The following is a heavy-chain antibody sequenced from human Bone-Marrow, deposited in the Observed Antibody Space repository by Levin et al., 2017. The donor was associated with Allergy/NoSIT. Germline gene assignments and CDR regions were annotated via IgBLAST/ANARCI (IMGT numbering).Heavy chain of an antibody. Sequence: GESLKISCKASGYTFTSYGISWVRQAPGQGLEWMGWISAYNGNTNYAQKLQGRVTMTTDTSTSTAYMELRSLRSDDTAVYYCASPTYGDAFDIWGQGTMVTVSS. CDR1: GYTFTSYG. D-gene: IGHD2/OR15-2a*01. CDR3: ASPTYGDAFDI. CDR2: ISAYNGNT. V-gene: IGHV1-18*01. J-gene: IGHJ3*02.